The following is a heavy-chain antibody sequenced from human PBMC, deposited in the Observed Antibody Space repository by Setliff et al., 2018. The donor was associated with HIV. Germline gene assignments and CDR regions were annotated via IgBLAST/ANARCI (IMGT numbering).Heavy chain of an antibody. Sequence: SETLSLTCTVSGGSINSGGFYWNWIRQHPENGLEWMGPMYYSGSTYYNPSFKSRLTISVDASKNQFSLKLNSVTAADTAVYYCARDYRGVGATGFDRWGQGTLVTVSS. J-gene: IGHJ4*02. CDR1: GGSINSGGFY. CDR3: ARDYRGVGATGFDR. V-gene: IGHV4-31*03. D-gene: IGHD1-26*01. CDR2: MYYSGST.